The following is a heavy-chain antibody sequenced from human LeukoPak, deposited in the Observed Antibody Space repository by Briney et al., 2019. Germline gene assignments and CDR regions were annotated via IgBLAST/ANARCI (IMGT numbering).Heavy chain of an antibody. CDR2: IYYSGRT. D-gene: IGHD6-13*01. J-gene: IGHJ4*02. V-gene: IGHV4-39*07. Sequence: SETLSLTCTVSGGSISSSTYYWGWIRQAPGKGLEWIGNIYYSGRTYYSPSLKSRVSISVDTSKNQFSLKLSSVTAADTALYYCARDGVIAAAGHHFDYWGQGTLVTVSS. CDR1: GGSISSSTYY. CDR3: ARDGVIAAAGHHFDY.